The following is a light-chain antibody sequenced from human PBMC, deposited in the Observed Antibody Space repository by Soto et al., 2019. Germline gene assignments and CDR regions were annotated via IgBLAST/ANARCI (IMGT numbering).Light chain of an antibody. CDR1: QGISSY. J-gene: IGKJ3*01. V-gene: IGKV1-9*01. CDR2: AAS. CDR3: QQLNSYPIT. Sequence: IQLTQSPSSLSASVGDRVTITCRASQGISSYLAWYQQNPGKAPKLLIYAASTLQSGVPSRFSGSGPGTDFTLTISSLQPEDFATYYCQQLNSYPITFGPGTKVDIK.